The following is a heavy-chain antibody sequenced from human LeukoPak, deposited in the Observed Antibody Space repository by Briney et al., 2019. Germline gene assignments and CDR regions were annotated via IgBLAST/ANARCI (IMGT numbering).Heavy chain of an antibody. CDR3: ARTPYCTNGICYNRYYFDF. J-gene: IGHJ4*02. CDR2: IWYEGSYK. Sequence: GGSLRLSCAASGFTFSTYGMHWVRQAPGKGLEWVAVIWYEGSYKYYADSVKGRFTISRDNAKNSLYLQMDSLRAEDTAVYYCARTPYCTNGICYNRYYFDFWGQGALVTVSS. D-gene: IGHD2-8*01. V-gene: IGHV3-33*01. CDR1: GFTFSTYG.